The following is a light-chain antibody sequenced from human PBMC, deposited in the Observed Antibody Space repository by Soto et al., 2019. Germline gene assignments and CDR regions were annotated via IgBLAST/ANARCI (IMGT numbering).Light chain of an antibody. CDR1: HSVSNW. V-gene: IGKV1-5*01. J-gene: IGKJ1*01. CDR3: QQYSYYPWT. CDR2: DAS. Sequence: DIQMTQSPSTLSASVGDRATITCRASHSVSNWLASYQLKPGQAPKLLIYDASDLESGVPSRFSGSGSGTEFTLTISDLQPGDFATYSCQQYSYYPWTFGQGTKVEIK.